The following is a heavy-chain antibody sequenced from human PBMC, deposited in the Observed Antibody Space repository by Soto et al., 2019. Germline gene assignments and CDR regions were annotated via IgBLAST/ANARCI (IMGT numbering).Heavy chain of an antibody. D-gene: IGHD6-13*01. Sequence: GESLKLSCKGSGYSFTSYWISWVRQMPGKGLEWMGRIDPSDSYTNYSPSFQGHVTISADKSISTAYLQWSSLKASDTAMYYCARRPSDLVSSSWSYYGMDVWGQGTTVTVSS. CDR2: IDPSDSYT. CDR3: ARRPSDLVSSSWSYYGMDV. CDR1: GYSFTSYW. V-gene: IGHV5-10-1*01. J-gene: IGHJ6*02.